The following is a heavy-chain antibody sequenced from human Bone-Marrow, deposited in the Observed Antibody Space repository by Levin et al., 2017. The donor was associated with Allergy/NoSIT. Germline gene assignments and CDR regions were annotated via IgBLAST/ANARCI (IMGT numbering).Heavy chain of an antibody. J-gene: IGHJ6*02. CDR3: ATAFTGSYPEYYYYGMDV. V-gene: IGHV1-24*01. CDR1: GNTLSKLS. Sequence: GESLKISCKVSGNTLSKLSMHWVRQAPGSGLEWMGTLDPKDGDTIYAPKFRGRVTMTEDRSTDTTYMELSSLRSDDTAVYYCATAFTGSYPEYYYYGMDVWGQGTTVTVS. CDR2: LDPKDGDT. D-gene: IGHD3-10*01.